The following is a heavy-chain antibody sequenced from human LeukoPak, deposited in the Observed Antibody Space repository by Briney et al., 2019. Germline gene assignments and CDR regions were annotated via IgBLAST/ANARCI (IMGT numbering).Heavy chain of an antibody. J-gene: IGHJ4*02. Sequence: ASVKVSCKASGYTFADYYIYWVRQAPGQGLEWMGWINPDSGGTNYVQKFQGRVTMTRDTSISTAYMELSRLRSDDTAVYYCARGDYYGSGNVLPGWVQGTLVTVSS. CDR1: GYTFADYY. V-gene: IGHV1-2*02. D-gene: IGHD3-10*01. CDR2: INPDSGGT. CDR3: ARGDYYGSGNVLPG.